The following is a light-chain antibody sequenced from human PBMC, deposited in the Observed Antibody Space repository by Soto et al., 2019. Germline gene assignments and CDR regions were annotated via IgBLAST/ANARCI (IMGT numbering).Light chain of an antibody. Sequence: DIQMTQSPSSLSASIGDSVIITCRASQDIGTYLNWYQHKPGKAPKHLIYAASSLQTGVPSRFTGSGSGTEFTLTIDSLQPEDFATYYCQQSYTTPRLTFGQGTRLEIK. J-gene: IGKJ5*01. CDR2: AAS. CDR1: QDIGTY. V-gene: IGKV1-39*01. CDR3: QQSYTTPRLT.